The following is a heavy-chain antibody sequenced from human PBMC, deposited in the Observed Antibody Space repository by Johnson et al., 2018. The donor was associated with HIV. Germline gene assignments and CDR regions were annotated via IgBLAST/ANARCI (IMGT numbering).Heavy chain of an antibody. V-gene: IGHV3-NL1*01. D-gene: IGHD7-27*01. CDR2: MNWNGGST. Sequence: QVQLVESGGGVVQPGRSLRLSCVASKFTFRSFAMHWVRQAPGKGLEWVAGMNWNGGSTGYADSVKGRFTISRDNAKNSLYLQMNSLRAEDTAVYYCAKERSWAFDIWGQGTMVTVS. CDR1: KFTFRSFA. CDR3: AKERSWAFDI. J-gene: IGHJ3*02.